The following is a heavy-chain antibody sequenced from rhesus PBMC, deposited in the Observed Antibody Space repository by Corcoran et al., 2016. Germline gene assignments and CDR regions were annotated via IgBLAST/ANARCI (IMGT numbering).Heavy chain of an antibody. CDR2: FINKANAGTA. CDR1: GFTFSDYY. J-gene: IGHJ4*01. Sequence: EVRLVESGGGLVQPGGSLRLSCAASGFTFSDYYMSWVRPAPGKGPEWVGFFINKANAGTAKYAASVKGRFTSSRDDSKSIASLQMNSLKAEDTAVYYCSRDRGWELPFFDYWGQGVLVTVSS. CDR3: SRDRGWELPFFDY. D-gene: IGHD1-44*02. V-gene: IGHV3-116*02.